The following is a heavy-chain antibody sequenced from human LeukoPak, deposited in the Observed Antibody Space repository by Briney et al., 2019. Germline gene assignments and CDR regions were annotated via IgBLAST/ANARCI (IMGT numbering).Heavy chain of an antibody. V-gene: IGHV1-2*02. D-gene: IGHD4-11*01. CDR2: INPNSGET. CDR1: GYTFTDYY. J-gene: IGHJ4*02. Sequence: ASVRVSCKTSGYTFTDYYIHWVRQAPGQGHEWMGWINPNSGETNSAQKFQGRVTMTGDTSISTAYMELRRVTSDDTAVYYCARDRDYSNTERGFDYWGQGTLVTVSS. CDR3: ARDRDYSNTERGFDY.